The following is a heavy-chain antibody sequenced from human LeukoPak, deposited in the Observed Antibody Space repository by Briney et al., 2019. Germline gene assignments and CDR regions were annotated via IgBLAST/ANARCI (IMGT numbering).Heavy chain of an antibody. CDR2: INHSGST. D-gene: IGHD5-24*01. V-gene: IGHV4-34*01. J-gene: IGHJ4*02. CDR1: GGSFSGYY. Sequence: PEPLSFTCAANGGSFSGYYWSGIRKPPGKGLGGMGEINHSGSTNYNPSLKSRVTISVGTSKNQFSLKLSSVTAADTAVYYCARGQGYTFSPRLIDYWGQGTLVTVSS. CDR3: ARGQGYTFSPRLIDY.